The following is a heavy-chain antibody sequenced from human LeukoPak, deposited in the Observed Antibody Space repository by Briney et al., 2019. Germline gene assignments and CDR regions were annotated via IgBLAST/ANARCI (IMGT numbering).Heavy chain of an antibody. V-gene: IGHV3-43*01. CDR1: EFTFDDYS. J-gene: IGHJ4*02. D-gene: IGHD6-19*01. CDR2: ISWDGGST. CDR3: AKLAVAGTIHDY. Sequence: GSLRLSCAASEFTFDDYSMHWVRQAPGKGLEWVSLISWDGGSTYYADSVKGRFTISRDNRKKSLYLQMNSLRTEDTALYYCAKLAVAGTIHDYWGQGTPVTVSS.